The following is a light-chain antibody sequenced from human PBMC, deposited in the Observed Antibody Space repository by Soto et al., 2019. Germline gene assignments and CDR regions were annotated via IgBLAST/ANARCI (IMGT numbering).Light chain of an antibody. CDR1: QSVGDTF. J-gene: IGKJ1*01. Sequence: EIVLTQSPGTLSLSPGXKATLSCRASQSVGDTFLSWYQQKPGLAPRLLIYGVSNRATGIPDRFSGSGSGTDFILTISRLEPEDFALYYCGQFVSSPPRTFGQGTKADIK. V-gene: IGKV3-20*01. CDR3: GQFVSSPPRT. CDR2: GVS.